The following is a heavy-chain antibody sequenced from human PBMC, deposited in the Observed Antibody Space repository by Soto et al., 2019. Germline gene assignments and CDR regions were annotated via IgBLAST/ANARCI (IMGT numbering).Heavy chain of an antibody. D-gene: IGHD4-17*01. V-gene: IGHV2-5*02. CDR1: GFSLSTSAVG. CDR2: IYWDDNK. J-gene: IGHJ4*02. Sequence: QTTWKESGPTLVKPTKPLPLTCTSSGFSLSTSAVGVGWIRQPQGQALEWLAHIYWDDNKRYSPSLKIRLTITKVTSKNQVVLTMTTMDPVDTAAYYCARRYGDYVRWLDYWGQGTLVTVSS. CDR3: ARRYGDYVRWLDY.